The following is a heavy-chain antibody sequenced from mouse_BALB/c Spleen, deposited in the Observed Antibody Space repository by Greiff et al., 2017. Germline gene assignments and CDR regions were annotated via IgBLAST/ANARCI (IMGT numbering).Heavy chain of an antibody. J-gene: IGHJ4*01. CDR3: ARSFGYYAMDY. V-gene: IGHV5-17*02. CDR1: GFTFSSFG. Sequence: EVKLVESGGGLVQPGGSRKLSCAASGFTFSSFGMHWVRQAPEKGLEWVAYISSGSSTIYYADTVKGRFTISRDNPKNTLFLQMTSLRSEDTAMYYCARSFGYYAMDYWGQGTSVTVSS. CDR2: ISSGSSTI.